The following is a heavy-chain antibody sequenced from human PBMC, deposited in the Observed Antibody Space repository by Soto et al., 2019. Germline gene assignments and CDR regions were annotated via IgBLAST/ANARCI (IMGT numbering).Heavy chain of an antibody. V-gene: IGHV1-46*01. D-gene: IGHD2-15*01. J-gene: IGHJ4*02. Sequence: QVQLVQSGAEVKKPGASVKVSCKASGYTFTSYYMHWVRQAPGQGLEWMGIINPSGGSTSYAQKSQCIDTMTRDTSTGTVYRGLSSLRSEDTAVYYCATDSVAVVAARYTGASDYWGQGTLVTVSS. CDR3: ATDSVAVVAARYTGASDY. CDR2: INPSGGST. CDR1: GYTFTSYY.